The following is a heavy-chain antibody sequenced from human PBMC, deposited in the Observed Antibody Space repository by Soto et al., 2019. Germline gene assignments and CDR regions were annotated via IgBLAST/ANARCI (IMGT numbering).Heavy chain of an antibody. V-gene: IGHV4-59*01. CDR2: IDYSGST. Sequence: SETLSLTCTVSGGSISNYYWTWIRQPPGKGLEWIGYIDYSGSTNRNPSVKSRVTISLDASKNQFSLKMTSVTAADTAVYYCARGGRYYYSGMDVWGQGTTVTVSS. CDR1: GGSISNYY. J-gene: IGHJ6*02. D-gene: IGHD1-26*01. CDR3: ARGGRYYYSGMDV.